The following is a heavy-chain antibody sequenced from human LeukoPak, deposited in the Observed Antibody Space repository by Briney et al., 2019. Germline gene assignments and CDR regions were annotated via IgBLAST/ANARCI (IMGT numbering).Heavy chain of an antibody. V-gene: IGHV4-59*01. J-gene: IGHJ4*02. D-gene: IGHD6-13*01. CDR3: ARWTGYSSSWSNFDY. Sequence: PSETLSLTCTVSGGSISSYYWSWIRQPPGKGLEWIGYIYYSGSTSYNPSLKSRVTISVDTSKNQFSLKLSSVTAADTAVYYCARWTGYSSSWSNFDYWGQGTLVTVSS. CDR1: GGSISSYY. CDR2: IYYSGST.